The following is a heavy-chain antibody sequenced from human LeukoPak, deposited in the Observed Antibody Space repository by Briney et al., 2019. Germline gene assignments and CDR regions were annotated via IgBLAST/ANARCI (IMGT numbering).Heavy chain of an antibody. J-gene: IGHJ3*02. CDR3: AREGAGIQLWLNHDAFDI. V-gene: IGHV3-74*01. D-gene: IGHD5-18*01. Sequence: GGSLRLFCAASGFTFSSYWMHWVRQAPGKGLVWVSRINSDGSSTSYADSVKGRFTISRDNAKNTLYLQMNSLRAEGTAVYYCAREGAGIQLWLNHDAFDIWGQGTMVTVSS. CDR1: GFTFSSYW. CDR2: INSDGSST.